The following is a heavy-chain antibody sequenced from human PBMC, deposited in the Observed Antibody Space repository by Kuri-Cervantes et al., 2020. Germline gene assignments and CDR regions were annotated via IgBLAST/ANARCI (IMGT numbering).Heavy chain of an antibody. D-gene: IGHD6-6*01. Sequence: SETLSLTCAVYGGPFSGYSWSWMRQAPGKGLEWIGYIFYSGSTNYNPSLKSRVTISVDTSKNQFSLKLSSVTAADTAVYYCANRPRYFDLWGRGTLVTVSS. V-gene: IGHV4-59*12. J-gene: IGHJ2*01. CDR3: ANRPRYFDL. CDR1: GGPFSGYS. CDR2: IFYSGST.